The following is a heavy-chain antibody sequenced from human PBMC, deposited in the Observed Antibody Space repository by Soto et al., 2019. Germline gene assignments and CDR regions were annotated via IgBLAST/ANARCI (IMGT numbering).Heavy chain of an antibody. CDR1: GFTVSRDY. CDR2: IYTGGST. V-gene: IGHV3-53*01. CDR3: ARAYGGNPALFDP. J-gene: IGHJ5*02. Sequence: EVQLVESGGGLIQPGGSLRLSCAASGFTVSRDYMSWVRQAPGKGLEWVSVIYTGGSTYYADSVKGRFTFSRDNSKNTLYLQINSLRAEDTAVYYGARAYGGNPALFDPWGQGTLVTVSS. D-gene: IGHD4-17*01.